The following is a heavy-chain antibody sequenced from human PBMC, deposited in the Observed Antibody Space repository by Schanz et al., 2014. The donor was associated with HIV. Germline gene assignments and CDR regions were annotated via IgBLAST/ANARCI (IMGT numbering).Heavy chain of an antibody. V-gene: IGHV3-23*04. CDR1: GFTFSDYA. Sequence: VQLVESGGGVVQPGRSPRLSCTTSGFTFSDYAMSWVRQAPGKGLEWVSAIVSSGGDTYYADFVEGRFTISRDNSKKKLYLQMNSLRAEDTAVYYCAKASVTDYCDYWGQGTLVTVSS. D-gene: IGHD4-17*01. CDR2: IVSSGGDT. CDR3: AKASVTDYCDY. J-gene: IGHJ4*02.